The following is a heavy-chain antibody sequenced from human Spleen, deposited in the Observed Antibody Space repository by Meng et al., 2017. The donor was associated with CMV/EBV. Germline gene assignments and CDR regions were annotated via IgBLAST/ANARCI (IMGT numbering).Heavy chain of an antibody. CDR1: GFTSSSYA. CDR2: ISASGDST. V-gene: IGHV3-23*01. Sequence: GESLKISCVASGFTSSSYAMHWVRQAPGKGLEWVSSISASGDSTYYADSVKGRFTISRDNSKNAFYLQMNSLRVEDTAIYYCGKGLFDPWGQGALVTVSS. J-gene: IGHJ5*02. CDR3: GKGLFDP.